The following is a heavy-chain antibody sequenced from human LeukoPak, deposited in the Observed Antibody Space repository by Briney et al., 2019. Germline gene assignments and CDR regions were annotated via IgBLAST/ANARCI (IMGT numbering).Heavy chain of an antibody. J-gene: IGHJ4*02. CDR2: ISSSSSYI. V-gene: IGHV3-21*01. D-gene: IGHD2-2*01. CDR3: ARDDCSSTSCRHEIDY. CDR1: GFTFSSYS. Sequence: GGSLRLSCAASGFTFSSYSMNWVRQAPGKGLEWVSSISSSSSYIYYADSVKGRFTISRDNAKNSLYLQMNSLGAEDTAVYYCARDDCSSTSCRHEIDYWGQGTLVTVSS.